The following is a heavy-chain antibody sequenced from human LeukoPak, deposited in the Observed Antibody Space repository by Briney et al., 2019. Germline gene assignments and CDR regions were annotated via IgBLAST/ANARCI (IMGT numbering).Heavy chain of an antibody. D-gene: IGHD2-21*02. CDR3: ARGLFCGGDCYPDAFDI. J-gene: IGHJ3*02. V-gene: IGHV4-59*01. CDR1: HGSISSNY. CDR2: VYYSGST. Sequence: SETLSLTCTVSHGSISSNYWSWIRQPPGKGLEWIADVYYSGSTNYNPSLKSRVTISVDTSKSQFSLKLRSVTAADTAVYYCARGLFCGGDCYPDAFDIWGPGTMVTVSP.